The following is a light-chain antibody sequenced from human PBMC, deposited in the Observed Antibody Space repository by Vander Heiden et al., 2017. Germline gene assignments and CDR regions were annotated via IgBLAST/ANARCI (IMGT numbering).Light chain of an antibody. Sequence: SYELTQPPSVSVSPGQTASITCSGDKLGDKYACWYQQKPGQSPVLVIYQDSKRPSGIPERFSGSNSGNKATLTISGTQAMDESDYYCPAWDSSTVVFGGGTKLTVL. J-gene: IGLJ2*01. CDR2: QDS. V-gene: IGLV3-1*01. CDR3: PAWDSSTVV. CDR1: KLGDKY.